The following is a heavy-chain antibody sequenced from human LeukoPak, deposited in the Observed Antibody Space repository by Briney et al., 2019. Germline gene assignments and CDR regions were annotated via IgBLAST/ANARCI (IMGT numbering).Heavy chain of an antibody. V-gene: IGHV4-34*01. CDR2: INHSGST. Sequence: SETLSLTCAVYGGSFSGYYWSWICQPPGKGLEWIGEINHSGSTNYNPSLKSRVTISVDTSKNQFSLKLSSVTAADMAVYYCARRRLISYYDSSGYYKKRYYFDYWGQGTLVTVSS. CDR1: GGSFSGYY. CDR3: ARRRLISYYDSSGYYKKRYYFDY. D-gene: IGHD3-22*01. J-gene: IGHJ4*02.